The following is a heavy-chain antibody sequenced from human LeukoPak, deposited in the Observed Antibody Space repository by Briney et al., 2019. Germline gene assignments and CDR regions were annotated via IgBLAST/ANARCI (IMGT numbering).Heavy chain of an antibody. Sequence: QPGGSLLLSCAASGFTFSSYAVSWGRQAPGKGLEWVSAISGSGGSTYYAESVKGRFTISRDNSKNTLHLQMNSLRAEDTAVYYCAKDSSASYASGSYSFDYWGQGTLVTVSS. CDR3: AKDSSASYASGSYSFDY. J-gene: IGHJ4*02. D-gene: IGHD3-10*01. CDR2: ISGSGGST. CDR1: GFTFSSYA. V-gene: IGHV3-23*01.